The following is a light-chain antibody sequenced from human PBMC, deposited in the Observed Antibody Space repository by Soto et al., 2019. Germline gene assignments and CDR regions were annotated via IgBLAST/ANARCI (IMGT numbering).Light chain of an antibody. CDR3: QQYISYRA. CDR1: TW. J-gene: IGKJ1*01. V-gene: IGKV1-5*03. Sequence: TWLAWHQQKPGRAPKLLISKASILESGVPSRFSGSGSGTDFTLTINGLQPDDFAIYYCQQYISYRAFGQGNEV. CDR2: KAS.